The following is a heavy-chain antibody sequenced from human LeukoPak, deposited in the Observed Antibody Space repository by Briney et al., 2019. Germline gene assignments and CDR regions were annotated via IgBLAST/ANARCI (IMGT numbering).Heavy chain of an antibody. Sequence: GGSLRLSCAASGFTVSSNYMSWVRQAPGKGLEWVSVIYSGGSTYYADSVKGRFTISRDNSKNTLYLQMSSLRAEDTAVYYCAREITGTTTTGPQTHWGQGTLVTVSS. V-gene: IGHV3-66*02. CDR1: GFTVSSNY. D-gene: IGHD1-14*01. CDR3: AREITGTTTTGPQTH. J-gene: IGHJ4*02. CDR2: IYSGGST.